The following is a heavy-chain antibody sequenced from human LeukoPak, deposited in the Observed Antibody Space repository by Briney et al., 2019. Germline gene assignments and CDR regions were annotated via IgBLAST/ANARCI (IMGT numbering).Heavy chain of an antibody. D-gene: IGHD6-13*01. J-gene: IGHJ4*02. Sequence: PSQTLSLTCTVSGYSISSGDYYWTWIRQHPGKGLEWIGCIYYSGSTYYNLSLKSRVIISADTSKNHFSLKLSSVTAADTAVYYCARVREATIAPFFDYWGQGILVTVSS. CDR1: GYSISSGDYY. CDR3: ARVREATIAPFFDY. CDR2: IYYSGST. V-gene: IGHV4-31*03.